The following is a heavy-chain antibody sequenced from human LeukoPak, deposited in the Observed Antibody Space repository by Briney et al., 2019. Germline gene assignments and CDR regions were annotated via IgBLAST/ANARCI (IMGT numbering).Heavy chain of an antibody. CDR2: IYYSGGT. CDR3: ARSSLMVGATLFDY. Sequence: SETLSLTCTVSGGSISSYYWSWIRQPPGKGLEWIGYIYYSGGTNYSPSLRSRVTLSLDTSKNQFSLKLSSVTAADTAVYYCARSSLMVGATLFDYWGQGTLVTVSS. J-gene: IGHJ4*02. V-gene: IGHV4-59*08. D-gene: IGHD1-26*01. CDR1: GGSISSYY.